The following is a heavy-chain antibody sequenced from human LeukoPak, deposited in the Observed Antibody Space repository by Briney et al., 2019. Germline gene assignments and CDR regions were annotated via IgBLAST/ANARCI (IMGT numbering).Heavy chain of an antibody. D-gene: IGHD3-22*01. CDR1: GFTFSSYG. CDR3: AKDLYDSSGYPPNDY. Sequence: GGSLRLSCAASGFTFSSYGMRWVRQAPGKGLEWVAFIRYDGSNKYYADSVKGRFTISRDNSKNTLYLQMNSLRAEDTAVYYCAKDLYDSSGYPPNDYWGQGTLVTVSS. CDR2: IRYDGSNK. V-gene: IGHV3-30*02. J-gene: IGHJ4*02.